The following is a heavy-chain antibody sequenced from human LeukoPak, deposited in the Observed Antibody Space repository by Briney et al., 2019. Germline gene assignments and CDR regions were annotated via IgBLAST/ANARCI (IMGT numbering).Heavy chain of an antibody. D-gene: IGHD6-6*01. CDR2: IYHSGST. V-gene: IGHV4-30-2*01. J-gene: IGHJ4*02. CDR1: GGSISSGGYS. CDR3: ARGKTIAARRGLLFDY. Sequence: SETLSLTCAVSGGSISSGGYSWSWIRQPPGKGLEWIGYIYHSGSTYYNPSLKSRVTISVDRSKNQFSLKLSSVTAADTAVYYCARGKTIAARRGLLFDYWGQGTLVTVSS.